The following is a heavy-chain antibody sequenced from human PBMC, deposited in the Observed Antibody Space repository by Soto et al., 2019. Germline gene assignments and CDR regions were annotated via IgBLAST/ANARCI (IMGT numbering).Heavy chain of an antibody. D-gene: IGHD3-22*01. CDR3: ARSTYYYDSSGQNLFDP. V-gene: IGHV3-48*01. Sequence: GGSLRLSCAASGFTFSSYSMNWVRQAPGKGLEWVSYISSSSSTIYYADSVKGRFTISRDNSKNTLYLQMGSLSAEDMAVYYCARSTYYYDSSGQNLFDPWGQGTLVTVSS. CDR1: GFTFSSYS. J-gene: IGHJ5*02. CDR2: ISSSSSTI.